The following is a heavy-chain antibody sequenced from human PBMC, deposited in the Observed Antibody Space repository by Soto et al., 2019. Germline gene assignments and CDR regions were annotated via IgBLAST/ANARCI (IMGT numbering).Heavy chain of an antibody. Sequence: EVQLVESGGGLVQPGGSLRLSCAASGFTFSSYWMSWVRQAPGKGLEWVASIKQDGSEKYYVDSVKGRFTISRDNAKTSLYLQMNSLRAEDTAVYYCARDQPLTTVVMIGYYYGMDVWGQGTTVTVSS. V-gene: IGHV3-7*03. CDR2: IKQDGSEK. CDR3: ARDQPLTTVVMIGYYYGMDV. D-gene: IGHD4-17*01. CDR1: GFTFSSYW. J-gene: IGHJ6*02.